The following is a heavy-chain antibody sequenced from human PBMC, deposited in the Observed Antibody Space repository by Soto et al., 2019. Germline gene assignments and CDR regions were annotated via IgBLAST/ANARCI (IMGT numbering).Heavy chain of an antibody. CDR3: ARETSSWSLDY. J-gene: IGHJ4*02. V-gene: IGHV3-74*01. CDR2: SNSDGRST. Sequence: WGSLRLACAASGFTFSTYWMHWVRQAPGKGLVWVSRSNSDGRSTDHADSVKGRFTISRDNAKNTLYLQMNSLRVEDTAVYYCARETSSWSLDYWGQGMLVTVSS. CDR1: GFTFSTYW. D-gene: IGHD6-13*01.